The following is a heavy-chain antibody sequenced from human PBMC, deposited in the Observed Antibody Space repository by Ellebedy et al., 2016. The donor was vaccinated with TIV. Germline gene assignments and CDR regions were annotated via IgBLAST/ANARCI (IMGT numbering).Heavy chain of an antibody. Sequence: AGSLRLSCAASGFSFSSYSMHWVRQAPGKGLEWVAVISDDGRNNNYANYVKGLFSISRDTSKNTLYLQMNSLRAEDTAVYYCARDTCSSSCPSNYYYDGMDVWGQGTTVTVSS. D-gene: IGHD2-2*01. CDR1: GFSFSSYS. J-gene: IGHJ6*02. CDR2: ISDDGRNN. V-gene: IGHV3-30*03. CDR3: ARDTCSSSCPSNYYYDGMDV.